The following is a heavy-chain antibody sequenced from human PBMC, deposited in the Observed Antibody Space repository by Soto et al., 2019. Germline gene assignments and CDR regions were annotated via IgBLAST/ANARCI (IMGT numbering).Heavy chain of an antibody. CDR1: GFTFSSYW. D-gene: IGHD3-22*01. J-gene: IGHJ6*02. Sequence: GGSLRLSCAASGFTFSSYWMHWVRQAPGKGLVWVSRINSDGSSTSYADSVKGRFTISRDNAKNTLYLQMNSLRAEDTAVYYCVHMIVHPTARGYYYYGMDVWGQGTTVTVSS. CDR3: VHMIVHPTARGYYYYGMDV. CDR2: INSDGSST. V-gene: IGHV3-74*01.